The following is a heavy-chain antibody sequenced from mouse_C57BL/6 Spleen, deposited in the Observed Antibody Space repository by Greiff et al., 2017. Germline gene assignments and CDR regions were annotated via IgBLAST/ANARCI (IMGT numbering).Heavy chain of an antibody. D-gene: IGHD2-10*02. Sequence: VQLQQSGPELVKPGASVTISCKASGYAFSSSWMNWVKQRPGKGLEWIGRIYPGDGDTNYNGKFKGKATLTADKSSSTASMQLSSLTSEDSPVYFCARRGDSIDAMDYWGQGTSVTVSS. CDR2: IYPGDGDT. V-gene: IGHV1-82*01. J-gene: IGHJ4*01. CDR3: ARRGDSIDAMDY. CDR1: GYAFSSSW.